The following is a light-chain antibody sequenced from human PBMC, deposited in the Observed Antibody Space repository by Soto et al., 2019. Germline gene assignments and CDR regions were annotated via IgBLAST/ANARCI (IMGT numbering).Light chain of an antibody. CDR2: DVG. Sequence: QSALTQPRSVSGSPGQSVTISCTGTSSDVGGYNYVSWYQQHPGKAPKLMIYDVGKRPSGVPDRFSGSKSDNTASLTISGLQAEDEADYYCSSYSSANTVIFGGGTKVTVL. CDR1: SSDVGGYNY. V-gene: IGLV2-11*01. CDR3: SSYSSANTVI. J-gene: IGLJ2*01.